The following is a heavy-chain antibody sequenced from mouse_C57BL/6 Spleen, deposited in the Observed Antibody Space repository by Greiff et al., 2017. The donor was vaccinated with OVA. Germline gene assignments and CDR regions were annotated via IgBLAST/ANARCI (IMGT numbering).Heavy chain of an antibody. CDR2: INPNYGTT. V-gene: IGHV1-39*01. CDR1: GYTFTDYN. CDR3: ASEFYCGNYYAMDY. D-gene: IGHD1-1*01. J-gene: IGHJ4*01. Sequence: VQLQQSGPELVKPGASVKISCKASGYTFTDYNMNWVKQSNGKSLEWIGVINPNYGTTSYNQKFKGKATLTVDQSSSTAYMQLNSLTSEDSAVYDGASEFYCGNYYAMDYWGQGTSVTVSS.